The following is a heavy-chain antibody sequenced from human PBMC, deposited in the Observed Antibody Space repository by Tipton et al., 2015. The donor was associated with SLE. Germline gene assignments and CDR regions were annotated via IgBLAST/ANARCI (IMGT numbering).Heavy chain of an antibody. J-gene: IGHJ5*02. CDR1: GGSISNYY. D-gene: IGHD5-18*01. CDR2: FYTSERT. V-gene: IGHV4-4*07. Sequence: TLSLTCSVSVSGGSISNYYWHWIRQPAGQRLEWIGRFYTSERTNYSPSLKSRVTISFDTSETQFSLKLASVTIADTAVYYCARLHGYSYGLNWFDPWGQGTLISVSS. CDR3: ARLHGYSYGLNWFDP.